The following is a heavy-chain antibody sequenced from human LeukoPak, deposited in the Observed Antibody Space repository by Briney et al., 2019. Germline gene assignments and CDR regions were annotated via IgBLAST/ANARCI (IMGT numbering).Heavy chain of an antibody. D-gene: IGHD1-26*01. V-gene: IGHV3-21*01. CDR2: ISSISSYI. CDR1: GFTFSSYS. Sequence: GGSLRLSCAASGFTFSSYSMNWVRQAPGKGLEWVSSISSISSYIYYADSVKGRFTVSRDSAKNSLYLQMDSLRAEDTAVYYCARDPSGTYYPRVSGALDIWGQGTMVTVSS. CDR3: ARDPSGTYYPRVSGALDI. J-gene: IGHJ3*02.